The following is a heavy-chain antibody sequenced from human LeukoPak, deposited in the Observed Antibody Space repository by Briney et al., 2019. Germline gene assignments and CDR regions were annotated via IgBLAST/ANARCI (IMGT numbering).Heavy chain of an antibody. Sequence: ASVKVSCKASGYTFTSYGISWVRQAPGQGLEWMGWISAYNGNTNYAQKLQGRVTMTTDTSTSTAYMELRSLRSDDTAVYYCGGAVRVGGGGDYWGQGTLVTVSS. CDR1: GYTFTSYG. CDR2: ISAYNGNT. D-gene: IGHD3-16*01. CDR3: GGAVRVGGGGDY. V-gene: IGHV1-18*01. J-gene: IGHJ4*02.